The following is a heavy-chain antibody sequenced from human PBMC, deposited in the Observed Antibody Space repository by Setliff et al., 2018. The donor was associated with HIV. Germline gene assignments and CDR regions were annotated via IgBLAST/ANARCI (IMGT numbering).Heavy chain of an antibody. J-gene: IGHJ4*02. Sequence: SETLSLTCTVSGGSISSDSYYWGWIRQPPGKGLEWIGTIYHSGSTYYNPALKSRVTISVDPSTEQFSLRLTSVTAADTALYYCARVDTILQFFDYWGQGIAVTVSS. CDR3: ARVDTILQFFDY. CDR1: GGSISSDSYY. CDR2: IYHSGST. D-gene: IGHD5-18*01. V-gene: IGHV4-39*01.